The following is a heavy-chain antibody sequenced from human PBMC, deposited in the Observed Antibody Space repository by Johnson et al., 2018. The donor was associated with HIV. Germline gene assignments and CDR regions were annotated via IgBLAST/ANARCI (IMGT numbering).Heavy chain of an antibody. Sequence: VQLVESGGGVVQPGGSLTLSSAASRFTFSTNDMHGVRQAPGTGLEWVSVIYSGGSTYYADSVKGRFTISTDNSQNTLYLQMNCLRAEDTAVYYCARAIGNWDAFDIWGQGTMVTVSS. V-gene: IGHV3-NL1*01. CDR1: RFTFSTND. J-gene: IGHJ3*02. CDR3: ARAIGNWDAFDI. D-gene: IGHD7-27*01. CDR2: IYSGGST.